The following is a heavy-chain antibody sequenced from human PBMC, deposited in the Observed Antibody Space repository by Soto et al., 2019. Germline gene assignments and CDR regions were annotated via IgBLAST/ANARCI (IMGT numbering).Heavy chain of an antibody. V-gene: IGHV4-59*01. Sequence: SETLSLTCTVSGGSISSYYWSWIRQPPGRGLEWVGYIYYSGSTNYNPSLKSRVTISVDTSKNQFSLKLSSVTAADTAVYYCARVAWGSERWPTYYFDYWGQGTLVTVSS. CDR1: GGSISSYY. CDR3: ARVAWGSERWPTYYFDY. D-gene: IGHD3-16*01. CDR2: IYYSGST. J-gene: IGHJ4*02.